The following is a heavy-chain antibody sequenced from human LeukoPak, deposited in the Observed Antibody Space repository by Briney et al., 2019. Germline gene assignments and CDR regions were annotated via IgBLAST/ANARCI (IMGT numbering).Heavy chain of an antibody. V-gene: IGHV1-2*02. CDR3: AAGDYYDSSGYYYFAAFDI. D-gene: IGHD3-22*01. J-gene: IGHJ3*02. Sequence: APVKVSCKPSGYTFTGYYMHWVRQAPGQGLEWMGWINPNSGGTNYAQKFQGRVTMTRDTSISTAYMELSRLRSDDPAVYYCAAGDYYDSSGYYYFAAFDIWGQGTMVTVSS. CDR1: GYTFTGYY. CDR2: INPNSGGT.